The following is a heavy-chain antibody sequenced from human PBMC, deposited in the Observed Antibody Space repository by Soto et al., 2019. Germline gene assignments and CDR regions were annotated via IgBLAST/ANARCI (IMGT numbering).Heavy chain of an antibody. CDR2: FDPEDGET. J-gene: IGHJ4*02. CDR3: ATDHCISTSCHAGNRYYVDY. CDR1: GYTLTELS. D-gene: IGHD2-2*01. V-gene: IGHV1-24*01. Sequence: QVQLVQSGAEVKKPGASVKVSCKVSGYTLTELSMHWVRQAPGKGLEWMGGFDPEDGETIYAQKFQGRVTMTEDTSTDTAYMERSSLRSEDTAVYYCATDHCISTSCHAGNRYYVDYWGKGTLVTVSS.